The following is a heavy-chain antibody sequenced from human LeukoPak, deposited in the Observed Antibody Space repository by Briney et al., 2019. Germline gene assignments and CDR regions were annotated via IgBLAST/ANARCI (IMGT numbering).Heavy chain of an antibody. CDR3: ARVGFLEYYYYYYMDV. V-gene: IGHV3-53*01. CDR2: IYSGGST. CDR1: GFTVSSNY. Sequence: GGSLRLSCAASGFTVSSNYMSWVRQAPGKGLEWVSVIYSGGSTYYADSVKGRFTISRDNAKNSLYLQMNSLRAEDTAVYFCARVGFLEYYYYYYMDVWGKGTTVTASS. J-gene: IGHJ6*03. D-gene: IGHD3-3*01.